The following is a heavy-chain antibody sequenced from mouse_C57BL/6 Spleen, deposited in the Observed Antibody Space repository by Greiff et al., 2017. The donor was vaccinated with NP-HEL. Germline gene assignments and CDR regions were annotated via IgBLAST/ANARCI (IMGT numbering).Heavy chain of an antibody. Sequence: LQESGPELVKPGASVKISCKASGYSFTDYNMNWVKQSNGKSLEWIGVINPNYGTTSYNQKFKGKATLTVDQSSSTAYMQLNSLTSEDSAVYYCARSESYYGSRYFDYWGQGTTLTVSS. D-gene: IGHD1-1*01. CDR3: ARSESYYGSRYFDY. V-gene: IGHV1-39*01. CDR2: INPNYGTT. J-gene: IGHJ2*01. CDR1: GYSFTDYN.